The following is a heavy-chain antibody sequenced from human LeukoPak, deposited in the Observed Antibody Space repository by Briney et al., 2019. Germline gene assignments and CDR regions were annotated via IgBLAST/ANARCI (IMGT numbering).Heavy chain of an antibody. CDR1: GLTFSMHW. CDR3: ARPTSGGAFDI. J-gene: IGHJ3*02. D-gene: IGHD6-25*01. V-gene: IGHV3-7*01. Sequence: GGSLRLSCAASGLTFSMHWMSWVRQAPGKGLEWVAHINQDGSQKNSVDSVKGRCTISRDNAKNSVYLQMNSLRAEDTAVYYCARPTSGGAFDIWGQGTMVVVSP. CDR2: INQDGSQK.